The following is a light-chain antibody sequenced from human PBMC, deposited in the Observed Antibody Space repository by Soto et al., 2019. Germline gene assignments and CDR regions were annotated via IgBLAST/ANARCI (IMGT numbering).Light chain of an antibody. V-gene: IGLV2-14*01. J-gene: IGLJ1*01. CDR3: SSYGSTSTRYV. CDR1: SSDVGGYNY. Sequence: QSALTQPASVSGSPGQSITISCTGTSSDVGGYNYVSWYQQHPGKAPKLMIYEGSNRPSGVSNRFSGSKSANTASLTISGLQAEDEDDYFCSSYGSTSTRYVFGTGTKLTVL. CDR2: EGS.